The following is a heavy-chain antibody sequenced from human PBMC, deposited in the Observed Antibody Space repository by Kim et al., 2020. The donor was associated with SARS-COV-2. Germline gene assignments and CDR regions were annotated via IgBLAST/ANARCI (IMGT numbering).Heavy chain of an antibody. D-gene: IGHD3-16*01. V-gene: IGHV3-74*01. Sequence: SNTNHAESVKDRCTISRDNAKNTLYLQMNNLRAEDTAVYYCVRDLCGRPDIWGQGTMVTVAS. CDR3: VRDLCGRPDI. CDR2: SNT. J-gene: IGHJ3*02.